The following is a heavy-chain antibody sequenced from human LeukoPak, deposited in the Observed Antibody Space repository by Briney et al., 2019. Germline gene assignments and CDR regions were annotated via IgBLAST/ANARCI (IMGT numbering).Heavy chain of an antibody. CDR3: ARGGSYYYDSSGYYWFDY. CDR1: GFTFSSYW. CDR2: IKQDGSEK. D-gene: IGHD3-22*01. V-gene: IGHV3-7*01. J-gene: IGHJ4*02. Sequence: GGPLRLSCAASGFTFSSYWMSWVGQAPGKGLEWVANIKQDGSEKYYVDSVKGRFTISRDNAKNSLYLQMNSLRAEDTAVYYCARGGSYYYDSSGYYWFDYWGQGTLVTVSS.